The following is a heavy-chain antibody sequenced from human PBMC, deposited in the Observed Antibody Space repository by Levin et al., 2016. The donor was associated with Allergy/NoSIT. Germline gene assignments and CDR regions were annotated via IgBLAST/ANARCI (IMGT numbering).Heavy chain of an antibody. V-gene: IGHV1-46*01. J-gene: IGHJ4*02. CDR2: INPSGGST. CDR3: ARDLGSDYDYVWGSLGDY. D-gene: IGHD3-16*01. Sequence: WVRQAPGQGLEWMGIINPSGGSTSYAQKFQGRVTMTRDTSTSTVYMELSSLRSEDTAVYYCARDLGSDYDYVWGSLGDYWGQGTLVTVSS.